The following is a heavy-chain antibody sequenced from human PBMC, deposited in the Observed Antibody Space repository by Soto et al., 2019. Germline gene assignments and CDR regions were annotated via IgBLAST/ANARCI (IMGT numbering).Heavy chain of an antibody. D-gene: IGHD3-22*01. CDR1: GYTFTTYA. Sequence: QVKLVQSGAEVKQPGASVKVSCMASGYTFTTYAVTWVRQAPGQGLEWMGWVSVYTGNTKYAQRLQDRVTMTTDTSTSTAYMELRSLRSDDTAVYYCARVHYHSSGYYSEIFDYWGQGTLVTVSS. V-gene: IGHV1-18*01. CDR2: VSVYTGNT. J-gene: IGHJ4*02. CDR3: ARVHYHSSGYYSEIFDY.